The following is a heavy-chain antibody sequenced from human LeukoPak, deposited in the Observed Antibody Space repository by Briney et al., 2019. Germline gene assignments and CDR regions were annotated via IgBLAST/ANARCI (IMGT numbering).Heavy chain of an antibody. CDR2: ISGSGGST. CDR3: AKDRARYGSASYYDY. CDR1: GFTFSSYA. Sequence: GGSLRLSCAASGFTFSSYAMSWVRQAPGKGLEWASAISGSGGSTYYADSVKGRFTISRDNSKNTLYVQMNSLRAEDTAVYYCAKDRARYGSASYYDYWGQGTQVTVSS. D-gene: IGHD3-10*01. J-gene: IGHJ4*02. V-gene: IGHV3-23*01.